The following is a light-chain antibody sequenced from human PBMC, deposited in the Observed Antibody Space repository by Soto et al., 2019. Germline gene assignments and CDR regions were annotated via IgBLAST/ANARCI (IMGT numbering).Light chain of an antibody. Sequence: EIALLPSPRTVSLAPGDSATLSSRASQSVCNTYVAWYQQKPGQAPRLLIAGASSRATGIPDRFSGSGSGTDFTLTISRLEPEDFAVYYCQQYGSSPPLTFGGGTKVEIK. CDR1: QSVCNTY. CDR3: QQYGSSPPLT. J-gene: IGKJ4*01. V-gene: IGKV3-20*01. CDR2: GAS.